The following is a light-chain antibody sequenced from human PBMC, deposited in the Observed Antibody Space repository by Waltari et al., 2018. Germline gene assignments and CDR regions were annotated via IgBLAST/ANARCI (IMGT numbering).Light chain of an antibody. CDR2: WAS. CDR3: QQYCSTPPT. CDR1: QSVFYTSDNNNY. J-gene: IGKJ1*01. V-gene: IGKV4-1*01. Sequence: IVMPQSPDSLAVSLGERATINCTPSQSVFYTSDNNNYLAWYQQKPGQAPKLLIYWASTRESGVPDRFSGSGSGTDFTLTISSLQAEDVAVYYCQQYCSTPPTFGQGTKVEIK.